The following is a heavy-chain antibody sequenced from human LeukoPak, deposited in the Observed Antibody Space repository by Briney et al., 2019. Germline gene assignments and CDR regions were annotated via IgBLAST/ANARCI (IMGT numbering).Heavy chain of an antibody. CDR2: INHSGST. Sequence: SETLSLTCAVYGGSFSGYYWSWIRQPPGKGLEWIGEINHSGSTNYNPSLKSRVTISVDTSKNQFSLKLSSVTAADTAVYYCARTQRIQLWFRPHFDYWGQGTLVTVSS. CDR3: ARTQRIQLWFRPHFDY. D-gene: IGHD5-18*01. J-gene: IGHJ4*02. V-gene: IGHV4-34*01. CDR1: GGSFSGYY.